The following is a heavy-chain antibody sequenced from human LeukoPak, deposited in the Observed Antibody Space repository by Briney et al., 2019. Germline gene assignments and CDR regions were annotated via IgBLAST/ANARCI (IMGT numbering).Heavy chain of an antibody. D-gene: IGHD3-10*01. Sequence: GGSLRLSCTASGFIFRSYAMTWVRLAPGKGLEWVSTIRDSGTGTFYADSVQGRFTISRDNSKNTLYLQMDSLRAEDTAVYYCAKNYGSGTYYNFPDYWGQGTLLTVSS. CDR3: AKNYGSGTYYNFPDY. V-gene: IGHV3-23*01. CDR2: IRDSGTGT. J-gene: IGHJ4*02. CDR1: GFIFRSYA.